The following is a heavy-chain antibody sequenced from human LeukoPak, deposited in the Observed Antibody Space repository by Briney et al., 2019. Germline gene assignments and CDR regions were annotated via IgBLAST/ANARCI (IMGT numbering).Heavy chain of an antibody. D-gene: IGHD3-22*01. Sequence: PGRSLRLSCAASGFTFSSYGMHWVRQAPGKGLEWVAVIWYDGSNKYYADSVKGRFTISRDNSKNTLYLQMNSLRAEDTAVYYCAREQGYYDSSGYYYDGAAFDIWGQGTMVTVSS. CDR3: AREQGYYDSSGYYYDGAAFDI. CDR2: IWYDGSNK. J-gene: IGHJ3*02. V-gene: IGHV3-33*01. CDR1: GFTFSSYG.